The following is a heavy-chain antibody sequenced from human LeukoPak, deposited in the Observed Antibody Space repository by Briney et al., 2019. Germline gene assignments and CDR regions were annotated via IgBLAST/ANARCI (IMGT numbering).Heavy chain of an antibody. CDR1: GFTFSTYA. D-gene: IGHD6-19*01. J-gene: IGHJ4*02. V-gene: IGHV3-23*01. CDR3: ANAQDIAVAGTDY. CDR2: ISGSGDNT. Sequence: PGGSLRLSCAASGFTFSTYAMSWVRQAPGKGLQWVSSISGSGDNTYYADCVKGGFTISKDDSRNTLYLQMNSLRAEDTALYYCANAQDIAVAGTDYWGQGTLVTVSS.